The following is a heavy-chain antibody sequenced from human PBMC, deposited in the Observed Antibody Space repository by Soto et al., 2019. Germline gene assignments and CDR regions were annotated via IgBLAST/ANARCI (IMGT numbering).Heavy chain of an antibody. Sequence: PGGSLRLSCAASGFTFSSYWMHWVRQAPGKGLVWVSRINGDGSYTGYADSVKGRFTISRDNAKNTLYLQMNILRAEVTAVYFGARSLSTSPDYWGQGTLGTVSS. CDR2: INGDGSYT. CDR1: GFTFSSYW. V-gene: IGHV3-74*01. CDR3: ARSLSTSPDY. J-gene: IGHJ4*02. D-gene: IGHD2-2*01.